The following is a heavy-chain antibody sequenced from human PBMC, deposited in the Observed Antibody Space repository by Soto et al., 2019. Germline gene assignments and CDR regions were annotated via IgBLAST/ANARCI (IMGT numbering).Heavy chain of an antibody. D-gene: IGHD5-18*01. CDR1: GFTFSSYA. V-gene: IGHV3-23*01. J-gene: IGHJ5*02. CDR2: ISGSGGST. Sequence: EVQLLESGGGLVQPGGSLRLSCAASGFTFSSYAMSWVRQAPGKGLEWVSAISGSGGSTYYADSVKGRFTISRDNSKNTLYLQMNSLRAEDTAVYYCAKGGGSEIQLWLNWFDPWGQGTLVTVSS. CDR3: AKGGGSEIQLWLNWFDP.